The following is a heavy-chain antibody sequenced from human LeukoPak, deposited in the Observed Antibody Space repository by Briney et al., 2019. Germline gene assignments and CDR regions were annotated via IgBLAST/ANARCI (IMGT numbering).Heavy chain of an antibody. J-gene: IGHJ4*02. CDR2: TSYDGSNK. D-gene: IGHD1-26*01. V-gene: IGHV3-30*01. CDR3: ARDLISGSHY. Sequence: VRQAPGXGLEWVAFTSYDGSNKYYADSVKGRFTISRDNSKSTLFLQMNSLRPEDTAVYFCARDLISGSHYWGQGTLVTVSS.